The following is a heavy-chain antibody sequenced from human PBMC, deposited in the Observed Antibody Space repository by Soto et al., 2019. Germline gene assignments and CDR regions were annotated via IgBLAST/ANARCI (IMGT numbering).Heavy chain of an antibody. V-gene: IGHV3-74*01. Sequence: EVSLVESGGSLVQPGGSLRLSCAASGFAFSSYCMHWVRQAPGKGLVWVSRINPGGGGRNYADSVKGRFTISRDNAKKTLYLEVTSLRAEDTTVVYCGGDLSGRGGWGIGYWGLGALGSDSS. CDR1: GFAFSSYC. CDR3: GGDLSGRGGWGIGY. CDR2: INPGGGGR. D-gene: IGHD3-16*01. J-gene: IGHJ4*02.